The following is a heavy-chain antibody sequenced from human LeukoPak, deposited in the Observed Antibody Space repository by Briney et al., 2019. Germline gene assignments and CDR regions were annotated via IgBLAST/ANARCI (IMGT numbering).Heavy chain of an antibody. CDR3: ARDWDYYGSGSYRYFDY. CDR1: GYTFTDYT. D-gene: IGHD3-10*01. J-gene: IGHJ4*02. CDR2: INGGSGNT. V-gene: IGHV1-3*01. Sequence: ASVKVSCKASGYTFTDYTMHWLRQAPGQRLDWMGWINGGSGNTKYSPEFQGRVTITRDTSASTAYMELSSLRSDDTAVYYCARDWDYYGSGSYRYFDYWGQGTLVTVSS.